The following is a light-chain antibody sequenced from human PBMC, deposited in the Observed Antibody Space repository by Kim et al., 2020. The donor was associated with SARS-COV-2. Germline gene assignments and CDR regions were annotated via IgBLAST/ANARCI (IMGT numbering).Light chain of an antibody. CDR3: AAWDDNVNGWV. CDR2: INN. Sequence: QSVLTQPPSAAGTPGQRVTISCSGGTSNIGIHAVNWYQHLPGTAPKLLIFINNQRPSGVPDRFSASKSGTSASLAISGLQSGDEAEYYCAAWDDNVNGWVFGGGTKLTVL. J-gene: IGLJ3*02. CDR1: TSNIGIHA. V-gene: IGLV1-44*01.